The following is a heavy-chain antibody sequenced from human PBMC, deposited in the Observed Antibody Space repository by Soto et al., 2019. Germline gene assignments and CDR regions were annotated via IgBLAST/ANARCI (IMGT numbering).Heavy chain of an antibody. CDR3: ARGSDIVVVPAARTRHNWFDP. J-gene: IGHJ5*02. CDR1: GGSISSSNW. Sequence: PSETLSLTCAVSGGSISSSNWWGWVRQPPGKGLEWIGEIYHSGSTNYNPSLKSRVTISVDKSKNQFSLKLSSVTAADTAVYYCARGSDIVVVPAARTRHNWFDPWGQGTLVTV. D-gene: IGHD2-2*01. V-gene: IGHV4-4*02. CDR2: IYHSGST.